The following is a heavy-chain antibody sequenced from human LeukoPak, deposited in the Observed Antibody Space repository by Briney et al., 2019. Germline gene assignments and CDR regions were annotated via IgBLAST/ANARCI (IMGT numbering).Heavy chain of an antibody. Sequence: PGGSLRLSCAASGFTFDDYGMSWVRQAPGKGLEWVSAIGGSGSKTYYIDSVRGRFTISRDNSRNTLYLQMNSLRAEDTAVYYCVKEDYTLSQTSFDFWGQGTLVTVSS. D-gene: IGHD2-2*02. J-gene: IGHJ4*02. CDR1: GFTFDDYG. V-gene: IGHV3-23*01. CDR3: VKEDYTLSQTSFDF. CDR2: IGGSGSKT.